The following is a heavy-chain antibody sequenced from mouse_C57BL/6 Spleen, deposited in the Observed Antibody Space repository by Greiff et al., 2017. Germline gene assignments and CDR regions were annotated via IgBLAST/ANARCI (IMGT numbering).Heavy chain of an antibody. V-gene: IGHV1-18*01. CDR2: INPNNGGT. CDR3: ARRGRPYCYGSSSYFDY. Sequence: EVQLQQSGPELVKPGASVKIPCKASGYTFTDYNMDWVKQSHGKSLEWIGDINPNNGGTIYNEKFKGKATLTVDKYSSTADMELRSLTSEDTAVYYCARRGRPYCYGSSSYFDYWGQGTTLTVSA. D-gene: IGHD1-1*01. J-gene: IGHJ2*01. CDR1: GYTFTDYN.